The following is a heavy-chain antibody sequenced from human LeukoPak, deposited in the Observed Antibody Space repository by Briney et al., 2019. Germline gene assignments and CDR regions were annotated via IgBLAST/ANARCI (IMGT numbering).Heavy chain of an antibody. CDR1: GFTFSSYE. V-gene: IGHV3-48*03. CDR2: ISGSGTTI. Sequence: GGSLRLSCAASGFTFSSYEMNWVRQAPGKGLEWVSYISGSGTTIYYADSVKGRFTISRDNAKDSLYLQMNSLRAEDTAVYYCAREYNEFDYWGQGTLVTVSS. D-gene: IGHD1-14*01. J-gene: IGHJ4*02. CDR3: AREYNEFDY.